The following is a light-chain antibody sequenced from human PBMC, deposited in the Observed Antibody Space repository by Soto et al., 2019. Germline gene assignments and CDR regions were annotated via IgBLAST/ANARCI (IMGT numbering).Light chain of an antibody. J-gene: IGLJ3*02. V-gene: IGLV2-23*02. CDR3: CSYAGSSTWV. CDR1: RSDVGGYNH. CDR2: DVN. Sequence: QSALTQPASVSGSPGQSITISCTGTRSDVGGYNHVSWYQQHPGKAPKLMIYDVNKRPSGVSNHFSGSKSGNTASLTLSGLQVEDEADYYCCSYAGSSTWVFGGGTKLTVL.